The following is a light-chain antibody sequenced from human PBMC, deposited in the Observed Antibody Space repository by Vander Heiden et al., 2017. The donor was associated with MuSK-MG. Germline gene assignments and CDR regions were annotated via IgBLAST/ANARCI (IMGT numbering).Light chain of an antibody. V-gene: IGLV2-11*01. J-gene: IGLJ1*01. CDR2: QGT. CDR1: SDHVGYYNN. Sequence: SALTHPRSVSRSPGQSVPIPCTGSSDHVGYYNNLAWYHHHPVKPPKVLIYQGTKRPSGGPDSFYGSKSGNTASLTISGLQADDEADYYCCSYAGRYIFEIFGTGTKVTVL. CDR3: CSYAGRYIFEI.